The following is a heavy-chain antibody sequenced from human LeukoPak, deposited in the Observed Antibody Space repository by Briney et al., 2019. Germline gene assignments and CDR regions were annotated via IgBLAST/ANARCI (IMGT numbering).Heavy chain of an antibody. CDR3: ARQHEGPFDF. Sequence: GESLKISCKASGYSFTNYWIGWVRQMPGKGLEWMGIISPHDSDTIYSPSFQGQVTISADKSINTAYLQWSSLKASDTATYYCARQHEGPFDFWGQGTLVTVSS. J-gene: IGHJ4*02. CDR2: ISPHDSDT. CDR1: GYSFTNYW. V-gene: IGHV5-51*01.